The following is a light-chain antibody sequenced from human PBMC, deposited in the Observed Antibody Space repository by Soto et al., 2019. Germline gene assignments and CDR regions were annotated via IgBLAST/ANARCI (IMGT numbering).Light chain of an antibody. CDR3: SSYTGITTTHV. Sequence: QSALTQPVSVAGSPGQSITISCTGTSSDLGGYNSVSWYQQHPGEAPKLLIYKVSLRPSEVSNRFSGSKSGDTASLTISGLQSEDEADYYCSSYTGITTTHVFGTGSK. J-gene: IGLJ1*01. CDR2: KVS. V-gene: IGLV2-14*01. CDR1: SSDLGGYNS.